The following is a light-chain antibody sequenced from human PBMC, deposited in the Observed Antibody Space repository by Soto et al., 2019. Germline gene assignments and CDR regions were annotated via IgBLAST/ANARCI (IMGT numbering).Light chain of an antibody. CDR1: QSVSSS. CDR3: QQYGTSPVT. CDR2: AAS. V-gene: IGKV3-20*01. J-gene: IGKJ1*01. Sequence: IVLTQSPGTLSLSPGERATLSCRASQSVSSSLAWYQQRPGQAPSLLIYAASSRATGIPDRFSGTGSGTDFTLTISRLEPEDFALYYCQQYGTSPVTFGQGTKVDIK.